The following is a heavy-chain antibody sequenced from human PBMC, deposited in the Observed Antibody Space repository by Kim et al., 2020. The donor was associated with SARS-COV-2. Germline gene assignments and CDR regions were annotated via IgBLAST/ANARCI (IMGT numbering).Heavy chain of an antibody. V-gene: IGHV4-34*01. J-gene: IGHJ5*02. D-gene: IGHD3-10*01. Sequence: SETLSLTCAVYGGSFSGYYWSWIRQPPGKGLEWIGEINHSGSTNYNPSLKSRVTISVDTSKNQFSLKLSSVTAADTAVYYCAREWYYGSGSYPFDPWGQGTLVTVSS. CDR3: AREWYYGSGSYPFDP. CDR1: GGSFSGYY. CDR2: INHSGST.